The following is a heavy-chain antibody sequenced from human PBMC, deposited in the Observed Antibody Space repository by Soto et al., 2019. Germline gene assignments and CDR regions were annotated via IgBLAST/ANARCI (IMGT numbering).Heavy chain of an antibody. Sequence: ASVKVSCKVSGYTLTELSMHWVRQAPGKGLEWMGGFDPEDGETIYAQKFQGRVTMTGNTSTSTAYMELSSLRSEDTAVYYCARDQLVVDAHHYYYMDVWGKGTKVTVSS. D-gene: IGHD2-15*01. J-gene: IGHJ6*03. V-gene: IGHV1-24*01. CDR2: FDPEDGET. CDR1: GYTLTELS. CDR3: ARDQLVVDAHHYYYMDV.